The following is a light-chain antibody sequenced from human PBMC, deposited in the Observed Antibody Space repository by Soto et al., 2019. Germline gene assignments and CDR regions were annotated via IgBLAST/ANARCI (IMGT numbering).Light chain of an antibody. V-gene: IGKV1-17*01. CDR3: LQNNTYPRT. J-gene: IGKJ1*01. Sequence: DLQMTQSPSSLSASVGDRVTITCRASQDIREDLVWYQQNPGKAPKRLIYEASTLQSGVPIRFSGSGSGTEFTLTIASLQPEDFATYYCLQNNTYPRTFGQGTKVEVK. CDR2: EAS. CDR1: QDIRED.